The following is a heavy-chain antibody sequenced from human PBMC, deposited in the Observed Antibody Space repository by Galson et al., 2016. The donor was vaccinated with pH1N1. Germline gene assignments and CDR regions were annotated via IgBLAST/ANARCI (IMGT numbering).Heavy chain of an antibody. V-gene: IGHV3-23*01. Sequence: SLRLSCAVSGFTFSSYAMTWVRHTPGKGLEWVSSISGSGDSTYYADSVKGRFTISRDNSKNTLYLQMNSLRAEDTAIYYCAKDRGTVVTSYDNWGQGTPVSVSS. CDR2: ISGSGDST. J-gene: IGHJ4*03. CDR1: GFTFSSYA. D-gene: IGHD4-23*01. CDR3: AKDRGTVVTSYDN.